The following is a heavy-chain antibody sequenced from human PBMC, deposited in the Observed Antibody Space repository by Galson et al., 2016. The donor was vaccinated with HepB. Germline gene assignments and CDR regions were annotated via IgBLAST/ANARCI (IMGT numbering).Heavy chain of an antibody. CDR2: INPNSGAT. CDR3: ARAGVAAAVTLDY. D-gene: IGHD6-25*01. J-gene: IGHJ4*02. CDR1: GYTFTGYF. V-gene: IGHV1-2*02. Sequence: SVKVSCKASGYTFTGYFIHWVRQAPGHELEWMGWINPNSGATKCAQKFQGGVTMSRDTSASPAYMELSGPKIDDTAVYYCARAGVAAAVTLDYWAREPGSLSP.